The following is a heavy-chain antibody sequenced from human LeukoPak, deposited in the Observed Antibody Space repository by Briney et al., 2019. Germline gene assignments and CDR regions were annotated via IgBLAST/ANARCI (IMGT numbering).Heavy chain of an antibody. CDR2: IYYSGST. V-gene: IGHV4-59*01. D-gene: IGHD3-10*01. CDR1: GGSISSYY. Sequence: PSETLPLTCTVSGGSISSYYWSWIRQPPGKGLEWIGYIYYSGSTNYNPSLKSRVTISVDTSKNQFSLKLSSVTAADTAVYYCARVPVRGVIHFDYWGQGTLVTVSS. J-gene: IGHJ4*02. CDR3: ARVPVRGVIHFDY.